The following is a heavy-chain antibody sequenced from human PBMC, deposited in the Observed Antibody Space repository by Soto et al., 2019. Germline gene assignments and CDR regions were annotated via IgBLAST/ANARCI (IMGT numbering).Heavy chain of an antibody. D-gene: IGHD3-22*01. V-gene: IGHV4-39*07. CDR1: GGSISSSSYY. CDR2: IYYSGST. J-gene: IGHJ4*02. Sequence: QLQLQESGPGLVKPSETLSLTCTVSGGSISSSSYYWGWIRQPPGKGLEWIGSIYYSGSTNYNPSLKSRVTISVDTSKNQFSLKLSSVTAADTAVYYCARGGNYYDSSGYYSPFDYWGQGTLVTVSS. CDR3: ARGGNYYDSSGYYSPFDY.